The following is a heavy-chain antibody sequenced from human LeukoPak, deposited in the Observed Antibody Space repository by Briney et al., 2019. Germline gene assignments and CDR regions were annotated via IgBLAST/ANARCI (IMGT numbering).Heavy chain of an antibody. CDR2: IKQDGGEK. Sequence: GGSLRLSWAASGFTFSNYWMSWVRQAPGKGLEWVANIKQDGGEKYYVDSVKGRFTISRDNAKNSLYLQMNSLRAEDTAVYYCARSGLTIFGVVITYPFDYWGQGTLVTVSS. J-gene: IGHJ4*02. V-gene: IGHV3-7*01. D-gene: IGHD3-3*01. CDR3: ARSGLTIFGVVITYPFDY. CDR1: GFTFSNYW.